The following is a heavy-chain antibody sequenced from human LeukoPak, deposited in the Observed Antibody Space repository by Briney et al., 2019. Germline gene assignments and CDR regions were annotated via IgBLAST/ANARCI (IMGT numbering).Heavy chain of an antibody. CDR1: GFTFSSYE. CDR2: ISSSGSTI. Sequence: GGSLRLSCAASGFTFSSYEMNWVRQAPGKGLEWVSYISSSGSTIYYADSVKGRFTISRDNAKNSLYLQMNSLRAEDTAVYFCARGIYTSSPRNPKNFFDYWGQGTLVTVS. V-gene: IGHV3-48*03. CDR3: ARGIYTSSPRNPKNFFDY. D-gene: IGHD2-2*02. J-gene: IGHJ4*02.